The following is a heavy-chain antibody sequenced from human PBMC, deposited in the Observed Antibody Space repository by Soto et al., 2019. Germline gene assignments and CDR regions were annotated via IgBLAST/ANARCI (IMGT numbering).Heavy chain of an antibody. CDR3: ARGYCGGDCLYYYYGMDV. D-gene: IGHD2-21*02. J-gene: IGHJ6*02. V-gene: IGHV1-46*01. Sequence: GASVKVSCKASGYTFTTYYMHWVRQAPGQGLEWMGIINPSGGTTTYAQKFQGRVTMTRDTSTSTVYMELSSLRSEDTAVYYCARGYCGGDCLYYYYGMDVWGQGTTVTVSS. CDR2: INPSGGTT. CDR1: GYTFTTYY.